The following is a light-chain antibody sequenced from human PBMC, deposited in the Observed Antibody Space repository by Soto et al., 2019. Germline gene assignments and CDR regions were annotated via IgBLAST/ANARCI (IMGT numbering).Light chain of an antibody. J-gene: IGLJ1*01. V-gene: IGLV2-8*01. CDR2: EVS. Sequence: QSALTQPPSASGSPGQSVTISCTGTSSDVGGYNYVSWYQQHPGKAPKLMIYEVSNRPSGVPDRFSGSKSVNTASLTVSGLQAEDEADYYCSSYAGSNNYVFGTGPKVTVL. CDR1: SSDVGGYNY. CDR3: SSYAGSNNYV.